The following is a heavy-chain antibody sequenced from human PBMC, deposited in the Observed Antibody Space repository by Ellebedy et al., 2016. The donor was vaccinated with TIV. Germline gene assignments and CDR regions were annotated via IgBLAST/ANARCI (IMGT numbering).Heavy chain of an antibody. V-gene: IGHV3-13*01. J-gene: IGHJ4*03. CDR2: IGTAGDT. Sequence: GGSLRLSCAASGFTFSSYDMHWVRQGTGKGLEWVLAIGTAGDTYYPGSVKGRSTISRENAKNSLYLQITSLRAEDTAVYYCARVRFGDTAVDYWGQGTLVTVSS. D-gene: IGHD2-21*01. CDR1: GFTFSSYD. CDR3: ARVRFGDTAVDY.